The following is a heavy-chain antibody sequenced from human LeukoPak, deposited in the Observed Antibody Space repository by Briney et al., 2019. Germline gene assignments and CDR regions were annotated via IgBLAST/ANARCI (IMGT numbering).Heavy chain of an antibody. CDR3: ARGIAAAEDYYYYYMDV. CDR2: IIPIFGTA. V-gene: IGHV1-69*01. CDR1: GGTFSSYA. D-gene: IGHD6-13*01. Sequence: GSSVKVSCKASGGTFSSYAISWVRQAPGQGLEWMGGIIPIFGTANYAQKFQGRVTITADESTSTAYMELSSLRSEDTAVYYCARGIAAAEDYYYYYMDVWGKGTTVTISS. J-gene: IGHJ6*03.